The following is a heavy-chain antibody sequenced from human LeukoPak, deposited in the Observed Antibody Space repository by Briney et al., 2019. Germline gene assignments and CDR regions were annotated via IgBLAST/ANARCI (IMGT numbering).Heavy chain of an antibody. J-gene: IGHJ4*02. CDR2: IYTSGST. Sequence: SETLSLTCTVSGGSISSYYWSWIRQPAGKGLEWIGRIYTSGSTNYNPSLKSRVTMSVDTSKNQFSLKLSSVTAADTAVYYCARGQRYGSGSYYSVYWGQGTLVTVSS. D-gene: IGHD3-10*01. CDR1: GGSISSYY. V-gene: IGHV4-4*07. CDR3: ARGQRYGSGSYYSVY.